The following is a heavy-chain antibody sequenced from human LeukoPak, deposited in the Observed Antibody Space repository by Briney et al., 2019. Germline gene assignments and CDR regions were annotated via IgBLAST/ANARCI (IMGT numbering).Heavy chain of an antibody. Sequence: ASVKVSCNASGYTFTSYGISWVRQAPGQGLEWMGWISAYNGNTNYAQKLQGRVTMTTDTSTSTAYMELRSLRSDDTAVYYCARVFPEWELHYFDYWGQGTLVTVSS. D-gene: IGHD1-26*01. V-gene: IGHV1-18*01. J-gene: IGHJ4*02. CDR1: GYTFTSYG. CDR3: ARVFPEWELHYFDY. CDR2: ISAYNGNT.